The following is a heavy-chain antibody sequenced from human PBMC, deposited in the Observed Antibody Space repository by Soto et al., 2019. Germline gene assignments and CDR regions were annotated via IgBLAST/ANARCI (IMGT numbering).Heavy chain of an antibody. D-gene: IGHD4-17*01. J-gene: IGHJ4*02. Sequence: KASETLSLTCAGSGASFTSNDWWTWVRQPPGRGLEWIGEIYRTGSTNYNPSLKSRVAISLDKSENQFSLKVTPLTAADTAVYYCASRDPGTSVDYWGQGTLVTVSS. CDR1: GASFTSNDW. CDR2: IYRTGST. V-gene: IGHV4-4*02. CDR3: ASRDPGTSVDY.